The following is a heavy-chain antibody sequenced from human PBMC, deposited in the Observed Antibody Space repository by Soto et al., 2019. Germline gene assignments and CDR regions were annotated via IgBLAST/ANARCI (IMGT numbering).Heavy chain of an antibody. J-gene: IGHJ4*02. V-gene: IGHV3-53*01. Sequence: GSLGLSCAASGFTVSSNYMSWVRQAPGKGLEWVSVIYSGGSTYYADSVKGRFTISRDNSKNTLYLQMNSLRAEDTAVYYCARDSGRYSSSWFPIFDYWGQGTLVTVSS. CDR1: GFTVSSNY. CDR2: IYSGGST. D-gene: IGHD6-13*01. CDR3: ARDSGRYSSSWFPIFDY.